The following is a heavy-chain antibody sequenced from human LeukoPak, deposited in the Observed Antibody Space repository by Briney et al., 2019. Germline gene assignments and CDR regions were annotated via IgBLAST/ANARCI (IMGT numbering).Heavy chain of an antibody. Sequence: KPSETLSLTCGVNGGSFSDFCWSWIRQPPGKGLEWIGEINHSGSTNYNPSLKSRVTISVDTPKNQFSLKLSSVTAADTAVYYCARGPDRSGWSSDYWGQGTLVTVSS. CDR1: GGSFSDFC. D-gene: IGHD6-19*01. J-gene: IGHJ4*02. V-gene: IGHV4-34*01. CDR2: INHSGST. CDR3: ARGPDRSGWSSDY.